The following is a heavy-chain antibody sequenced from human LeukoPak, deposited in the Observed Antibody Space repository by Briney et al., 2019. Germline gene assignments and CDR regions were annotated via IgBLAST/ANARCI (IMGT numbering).Heavy chain of an antibody. J-gene: IGHJ4*02. D-gene: IGHD3-3*01. V-gene: IGHV1-18*01. Sequence: ASVNVSCKASGYTFTSYGISWVRRAPGRGLEWVGWISAYNDNTNYAQKLQGRVTMTTDTSTSTAYMELRSLRSDDTAVYYCARERVNFWSGYYTGIDYWGQGTLVTVSS. CDR3: ARERVNFWSGYYTGIDY. CDR2: ISAYNDNT. CDR1: GYTFTSYG.